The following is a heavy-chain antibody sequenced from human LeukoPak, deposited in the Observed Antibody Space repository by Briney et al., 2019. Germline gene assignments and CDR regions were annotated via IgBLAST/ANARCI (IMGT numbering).Heavy chain of an antibody. CDR2: INPNSGCT. CDR1: GYTFTGYF. J-gene: IGHJ4*02. D-gene: IGHD3-9*01. V-gene: IGHV1-2*02. CDR3: ARVTGRHFDWLPYFDY. Sequence: ASVKVSCKASGYTFTGYFIHWVRQAPGQGLEWMGWINPNSGCTNYAQKVQGRVTMTRDTSISTAYMQRSRLRSDDTAVYYCARVTGRHFDWLPYFDYWGQGTLATVSS.